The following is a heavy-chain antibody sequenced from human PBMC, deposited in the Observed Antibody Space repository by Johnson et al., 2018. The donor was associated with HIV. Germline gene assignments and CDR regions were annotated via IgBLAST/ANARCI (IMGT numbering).Heavy chain of an antibody. D-gene: IGHD6-13*01. CDR3: VGELGIAVDGVELDVFDI. V-gene: IGHV3-20*04. Sequence: VQLVESGGGLVKPGGSLRLSCAASGFTFNNAWMNWVRQAPGKGLEWVSGINWNGGKTGYADSVTGRFTISRDNAKNSLYLQMNSLRDEDTALDYWVGELGIAVDGVELDVFDIWGQGTMVTVSS. J-gene: IGHJ3*02. CDR2: INWNGGKT. CDR1: GFTFNNAW.